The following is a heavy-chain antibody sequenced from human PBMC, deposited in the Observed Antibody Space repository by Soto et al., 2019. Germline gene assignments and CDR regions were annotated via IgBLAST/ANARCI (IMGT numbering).Heavy chain of an antibody. CDR3: ARSSFYYDTSGYAVAWFDP. CDR1: GDSVSSGTYY. D-gene: IGHD3-22*01. V-gene: IGHV4-61*01. Sequence: LSLTCTVAGDSVSSGTYYWSWIRQPPGKGLEWIGNIHYSGSTNYNPSLKSRVTMSVDTSKNQFSLKLTFVTAADTAMFYCARSSFYYDTSGYAVAWFDPWGQGTPVTVSS. J-gene: IGHJ5*02. CDR2: IHYSGST.